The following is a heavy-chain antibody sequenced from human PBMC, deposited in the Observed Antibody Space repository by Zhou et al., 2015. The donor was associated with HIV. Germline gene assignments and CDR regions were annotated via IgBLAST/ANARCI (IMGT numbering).Heavy chain of an antibody. J-gene: IGHJ4*02. V-gene: IGHV1-69*02. CDR1: GGTFSSYT. CDR3: ASEKITRGSSTSCLDY. D-gene: IGHD2-2*01. Sequence: QVQLVQSGAEVKKPGSSVKVSCKASGGTFSSYTISWVRQAPGQGLEWMGRIIPILGIANYAQKFQGRVTITADKSTSTAYMELSSLRSEDTAVYYCASEKITRGSSTSCLDYWGQGTLVTVSS. CDR2: IIPILGIA.